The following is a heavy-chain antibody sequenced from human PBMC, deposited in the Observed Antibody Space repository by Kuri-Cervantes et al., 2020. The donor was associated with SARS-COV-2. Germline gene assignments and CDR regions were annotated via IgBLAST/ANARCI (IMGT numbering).Heavy chain of an antibody. D-gene: IGHD2-15*01. CDR1: GFTFSSYW. V-gene: IGHV4-34*01. CDR2: INHSGST. CDR3: ASQPYCSGGSCYSAYFDY. J-gene: IGHJ4*02. Sequence: ESLKISCAASGFTFSSYWMHWVRQPPGKGLEWIGEINHSGSTNYNPSLKSRVTISVDTSKNQFSLKLSSVTAADTAVYYCASQPYCSGGSCYSAYFDYWGQGPLVTVSS.